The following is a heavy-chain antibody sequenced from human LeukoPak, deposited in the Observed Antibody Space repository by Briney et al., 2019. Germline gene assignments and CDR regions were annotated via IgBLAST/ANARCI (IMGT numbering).Heavy chain of an antibody. CDR2: ISSSGSTI. D-gene: IGHD6-19*01. Sequence: TGGSLRLSCAASGFTFSDYYMSWIRQAPGKGLEWVSYISSSGSTIYYADSVKGRFTISRDNAKNSLYLQMNSLRAEDTAVYYCARASPSRGYSSGWYGEGDFDYWGQGTLVTVSS. CDR1: GFTFSDYY. J-gene: IGHJ4*02. CDR3: ARASPSRGYSSGWYGEGDFDY. V-gene: IGHV3-11*01.